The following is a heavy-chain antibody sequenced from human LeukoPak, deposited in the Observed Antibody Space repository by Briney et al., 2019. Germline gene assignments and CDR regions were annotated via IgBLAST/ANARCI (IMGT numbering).Heavy chain of an antibody. CDR3: ARDQLGIVGALGYFDY. J-gene: IGHJ4*02. CDR2: INHSGST. V-gene: IGHV4-34*01. D-gene: IGHD1-26*01. CDR1: GGSFSGYY. Sequence: PSETLSLTCAVYGGSFSGYYWSWIRQPPGKGLEWIGEINHSGSTNYNPSLKSRVTISVDTSKNQFSLKLSSVTAADTAVYYCARDQLGIVGALGYFDYWGQGTLVTVSS.